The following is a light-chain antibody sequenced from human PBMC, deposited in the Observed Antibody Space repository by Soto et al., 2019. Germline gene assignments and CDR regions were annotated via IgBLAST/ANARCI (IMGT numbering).Light chain of an antibody. V-gene: IGLV4-69*01. J-gene: IGLJ1*01. CDR2: LNSDGSH. CDR1: SGHRSYA. CDR3: QTWGTCIHG. Sequence: QPVLTQSPSASASLGASVKLTCTLSSGHRSYAIAWHQQQPEKGPRYLMKLNSDGSHSKGDGIPDRFSGSSSGAERYLIIPSLQSEDEADYYCQTWGTCIHGFGTGTKLTVL.